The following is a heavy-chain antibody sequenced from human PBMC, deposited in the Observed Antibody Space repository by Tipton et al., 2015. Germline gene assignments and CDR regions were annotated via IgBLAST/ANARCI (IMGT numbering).Heavy chain of an antibody. Sequence: TLSLTCTVSGDSLSGYYWSWIRQPPGKGLEWIGYIHYDGSTNYNPSVKSRVTISVDTSQNQFSLKLNSVTAADTAVYYCARGLLLWFGMSDYWGRGTLVTVSS. CDR3: ARGLLLWFGMSDY. V-gene: IGHV4-59*08. D-gene: IGHD3-10*01. CDR1: GDSLSGYY. J-gene: IGHJ4*02. CDR2: IHYDGST.